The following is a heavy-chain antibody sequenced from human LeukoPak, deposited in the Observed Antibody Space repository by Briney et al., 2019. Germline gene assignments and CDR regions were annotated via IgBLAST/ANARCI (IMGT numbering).Heavy chain of an antibody. D-gene: IGHD6-19*01. CDR2: IYYSGST. V-gene: IGHV4-59*12. CDR1: GGSISSYY. J-gene: IGHJ4*02. CDR3: ARKHGYSSGWYGFDY. Sequence: SETLSLTCTVSGGSISSYYWSWVRQPPGKGLEWIGYIYYSGSTNYNPSLKSRVTISVDTSKNQFSLKLSSVTAADTAVYYCARKHGYSSGWYGFDYWGQGTLVTVSS.